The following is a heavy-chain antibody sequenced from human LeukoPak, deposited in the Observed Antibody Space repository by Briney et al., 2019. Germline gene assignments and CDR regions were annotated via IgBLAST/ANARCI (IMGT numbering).Heavy chain of an antibody. J-gene: IGHJ4*02. CDR1: GFTFRNYG. CDR2: IWYDGSNK. V-gene: IGHV3-33*01. Sequence: PGGSLRLSCTASGFTFRNYGMNWVRQAPGKGLEWVAGIWYDGSNKDYVDSVKGRFTISRDNSKNTLYLEMNSLTVEDTAVYYCARRDPANFFDYWGQGTLVTVSS. CDR3: ARRDPANFFDY.